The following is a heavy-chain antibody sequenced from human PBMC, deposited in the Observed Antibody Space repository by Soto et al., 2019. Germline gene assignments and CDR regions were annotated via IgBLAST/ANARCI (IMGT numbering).Heavy chain of an antibody. D-gene: IGHD3-10*01. CDR2: MYYSGST. J-gene: IGHJ4*02. Sequence: SETLSLTCTVSGDSINSRGYYWAWIRQPPGKGLEWIGSMYYSGSTDYNPSLKSRVTISVDTSRIHFSLKLSAVIAADTAMYYCARYSYGSDYYFDYWGQGTLVTVS. V-gene: IGHV4-39*07. CDR3: ARYSYGSDYYFDY. CDR1: GDSINSRGYY.